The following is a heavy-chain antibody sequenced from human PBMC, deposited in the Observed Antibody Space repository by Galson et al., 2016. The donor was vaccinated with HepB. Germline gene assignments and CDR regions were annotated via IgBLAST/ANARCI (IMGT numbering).Heavy chain of an antibody. D-gene: IGHD6-19*01. Sequence: SLRLSCAASGFTFRNYALSWVRRAPGEGLEWVSHIDGPTPNTHHADSVRGRFSIYRDNSRDTLYLQMDSLTAEDSAIYYCTTWLSHHFDYWGQGTRVTVSS. CDR2: IDGPTPNT. J-gene: IGHJ4*02. CDR3: TTWLSHHFDY. CDR1: GFTFRNYA. V-gene: IGHV3-23*01.